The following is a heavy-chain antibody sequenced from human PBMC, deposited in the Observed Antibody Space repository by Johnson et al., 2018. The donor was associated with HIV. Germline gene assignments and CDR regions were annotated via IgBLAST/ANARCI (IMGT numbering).Heavy chain of an antibody. V-gene: IGHV3-23*04. CDR3: IKETGANSAFDI. J-gene: IGHJ3*02. CDR2: ISTSGGAT. D-gene: IGHD1-7*01. Sequence: MLLVESGGGLVQPGGSLRLSCAASGFTVSSNYMSWVRQAPGKGLEWVSAISTSGGATHYADSVKGRFRISRDNSKDTVYLQVNSLRGEDTALYYCIKETGANSAFDIWGQGTTVTVSS. CDR1: GFTVSSNY.